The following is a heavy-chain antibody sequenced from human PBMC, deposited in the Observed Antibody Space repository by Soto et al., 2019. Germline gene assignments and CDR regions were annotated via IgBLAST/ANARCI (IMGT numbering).Heavy chain of an antibody. CDR2: ISTSGST. D-gene: IGHD1-26*01. CDR1: GGSVSSSSYY. Sequence: PSETLSLTYSVSGGSVSSSSYYWSWIRQPPGKGLEWIGYISTSGSTNHDPSLKSRVTVSVDTSKNQFSLKLSSVTAADTAVYYCATIGIVGATSVDYWGQGTLVTVSS. V-gene: IGHV4-61*01. CDR3: ATIGIVGATSVDY. J-gene: IGHJ4*02.